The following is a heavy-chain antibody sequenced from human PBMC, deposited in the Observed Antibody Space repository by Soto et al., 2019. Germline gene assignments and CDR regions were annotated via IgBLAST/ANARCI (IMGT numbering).Heavy chain of an antibody. J-gene: IGHJ3*02. CDR1: GGSISSSSYY. CDR2: IYYSGST. D-gene: IGHD2-15*01. Sequence: SETLSLTCTVSGGSISSSSYYWGWIRQPPGKGLEWIGSIYYSGSTYYNPSLKSRVTISVDTSKNQFSLKLSSVTAADTAVYYCARHWSRDHIVVVVAATEDAFDIWGQGTMVTVSS. CDR3: ARHWSRDHIVVVVAATEDAFDI. V-gene: IGHV4-39*01.